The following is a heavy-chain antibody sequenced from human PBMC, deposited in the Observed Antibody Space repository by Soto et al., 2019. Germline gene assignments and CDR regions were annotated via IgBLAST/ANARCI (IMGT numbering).Heavy chain of an antibody. CDR1: GYNFPNYW. CDR2: IYPGDSDT. J-gene: IGHJ6*02. Sequence: PGKSLKISCKASGYNFPNYWIVWVRQTPGKGLEWMGIIYPGDSDTRYSPSLQGQVTISADKSISTAYLQWDTLKASDSAIYYRARQRNAYYGMAAWGQGTTVTVSS. CDR3: ARQRNAYYGMAA. V-gene: IGHV5-51*01.